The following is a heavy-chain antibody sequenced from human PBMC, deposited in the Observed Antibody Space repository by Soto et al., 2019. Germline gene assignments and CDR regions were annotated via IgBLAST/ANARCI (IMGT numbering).Heavy chain of an antibody. J-gene: IGHJ4*02. CDR2: IYAGGNT. Sequence: VQLVESGGTLVQPGGSLRLSCAASGFSVTSNYMTWVRQAPAKGLECVSVIYAGGNTYYPDSVKGRFTISSDNSKNTLFLQMNNLRAEDTAVYYCARVTTFYDILTSSYSLNYFDYWGQGTRVTVSS. CDR1: GFSVTSNY. V-gene: IGHV3-53*01. D-gene: IGHD3-9*01. CDR3: ARVTTFYDILTSSYSLNYFDY.